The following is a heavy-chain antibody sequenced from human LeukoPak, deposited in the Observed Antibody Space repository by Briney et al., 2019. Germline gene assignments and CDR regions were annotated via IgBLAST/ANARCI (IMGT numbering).Heavy chain of an antibody. Sequence: GGSLRLSCAASGFVFSYHGMHWVRQAPGTGLEWVAAIWSDGTNTNYADPVKGRFTISRDISKNTLYLQLNSLRAEDTAVYYCARDPARSFDIWGQGTMVTVSS. J-gene: IGHJ3*02. CDR1: GFVFSYHG. D-gene: IGHD4-17*01. CDR3: ARDPARSFDI. V-gene: IGHV3-33*01. CDR2: IWSDGTNT.